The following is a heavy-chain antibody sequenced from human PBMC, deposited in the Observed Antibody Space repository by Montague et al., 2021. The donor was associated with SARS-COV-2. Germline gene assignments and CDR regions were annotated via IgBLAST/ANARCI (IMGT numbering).Heavy chain of an antibody. CDR1: GASFSIYY. CDR3: ARVAYRGDDCFSGWESFFDS. J-gene: IGHJ4*02. D-gene: IGHD2-21*01. CDR2: INHSGSF. Sequence: SETLSLTCAVSGASFSIYYWSWIRQPPGKGLDWIGDINHSGSFNXNPSLNSRVTMSVDTSKNQFSLNLNSVTVADTAVYYCARVAYRGDDCFSGWESFFDSWGQGTLVTVSS. V-gene: IGHV4-59*12.